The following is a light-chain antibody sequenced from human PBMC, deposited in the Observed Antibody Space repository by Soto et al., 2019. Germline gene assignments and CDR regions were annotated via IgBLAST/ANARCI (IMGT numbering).Light chain of an antibody. CDR1: QSVSSN. V-gene: IGKV3-15*01. CDR2: GAS. Sequence: EIVMTQSPATLSVSPGERATLSCRASQSVSSNLAWYQQKPGQAPRLLIYGASTRATGIPARFSGSGSGTELTLTIGRLQSEDFAVYYCQQYNKFPSLTFGGGTKVEIK. J-gene: IGKJ4*01. CDR3: QQYNKFPSLT.